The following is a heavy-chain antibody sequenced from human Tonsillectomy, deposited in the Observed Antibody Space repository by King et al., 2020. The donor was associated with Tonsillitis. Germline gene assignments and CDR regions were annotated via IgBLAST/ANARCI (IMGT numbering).Heavy chain of an antibody. J-gene: IGHJ4*02. Sequence: QLVQSGAEVKKPGASVKVSCKASGYTFTGQYMHWVREAPGQGLEWMVWINPNSGGTDYAQKFQGRVTMTRDTSISTSYMELNGLRSDDTAVYYCARDSGSSWFRRQYYFDYWGQGTLVTVSS. CDR1: GYTFTGQY. D-gene: IGHD6-13*01. CDR2: INPNSGGT. CDR3: ARDSGSSWFRRQYYFDY. V-gene: IGHV1-2*02.